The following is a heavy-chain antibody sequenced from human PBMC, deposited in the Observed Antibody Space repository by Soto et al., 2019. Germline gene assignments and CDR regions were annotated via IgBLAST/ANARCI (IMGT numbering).Heavy chain of an antibody. CDR2: IYWDDDK. D-gene: IGHD3-22*01. CDR3: ARDSSNYYGFDY. Sequence: QITLKESGPALVKPTQTLTLTCTFSGFSLSTSGVGVGWIRQPPGKALEWLALIYWDDDKRYSPSLKNRLTITQDTSKHQVVLTMTNMDPVDTATYYCARDSSNYYGFDYWGQGTLVTVSS. CDR1: GFSLSTSGVG. V-gene: IGHV2-5*02. J-gene: IGHJ4*02.